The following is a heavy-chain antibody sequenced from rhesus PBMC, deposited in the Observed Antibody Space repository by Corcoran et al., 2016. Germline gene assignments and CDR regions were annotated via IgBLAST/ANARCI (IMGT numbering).Heavy chain of an antibody. D-gene: IGHD4-23*01. CDR3: ARDDINYRAFDF. J-gene: IGHJ3*01. CDR1: GYSISSDYG. V-gene: IGHV4-127*01. CDR2: IGGSSAST. Sequence: QVQLQESGPGLVKPSETLSLTCAVSGYSISSDYGWSWIRQPPGKGLVWIGCIGGSSASTTSNPSLKLRVTISKDTSKNQFSLRLSSVTAADTAVYYCARDDINYRAFDFWGQGLRVTVSS.